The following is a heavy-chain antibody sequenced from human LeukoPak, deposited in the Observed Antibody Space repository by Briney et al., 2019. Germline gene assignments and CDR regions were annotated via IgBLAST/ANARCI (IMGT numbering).Heavy chain of an antibody. CDR3: ATAPPGPHYYYGMDA. Sequence: VSVKVSCKVSGYTLTELSMHWVRQAPGKGLEWMGGFDPEDGETIYAQKFQGRVTMTEDTSTDTAYMELSSLRSEDTAVYYCATAPPGPHYYYGMDAWGQGTTVTVSS. V-gene: IGHV1-24*01. J-gene: IGHJ6*02. CDR1: GYTLTELS. CDR2: FDPEDGET.